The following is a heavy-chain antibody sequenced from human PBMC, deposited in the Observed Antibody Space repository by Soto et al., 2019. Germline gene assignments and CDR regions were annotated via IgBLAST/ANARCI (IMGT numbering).Heavy chain of an antibody. V-gene: IGHV3-23*01. CDR1: GFTFSSYA. D-gene: IGHD2-2*01. Sequence: GGSLRLSCAASGFTFSSYAMSWVRQAPGKGPEWVSAISGSGGSTYYADSVKGRFTISRDNSKNTLYLQMNSLRAEDTAVYYCAKGPVVVPARHVDYWGQGTLVTVSS. CDR3: AKGPVVVPARHVDY. CDR2: ISGSGGST. J-gene: IGHJ4*02.